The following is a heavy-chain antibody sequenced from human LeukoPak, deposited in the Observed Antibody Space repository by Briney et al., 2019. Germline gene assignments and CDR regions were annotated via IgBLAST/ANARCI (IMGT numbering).Heavy chain of an antibody. CDR3: AKAQRITMVRGVIDY. CDR1: GFTFSSYW. Sequence: GGSLRLSCAASGFTFSSYWMYWVRQAPGKGLVWVSRINTDGRTTNYADSVKGRFTISRDNAKNTLYLQMNSLRAEDTAVYYCAKAQRITMVRGVIDYWGQGTLVTVSS. J-gene: IGHJ4*02. CDR2: INTDGRTT. V-gene: IGHV3-74*01. D-gene: IGHD3-10*01.